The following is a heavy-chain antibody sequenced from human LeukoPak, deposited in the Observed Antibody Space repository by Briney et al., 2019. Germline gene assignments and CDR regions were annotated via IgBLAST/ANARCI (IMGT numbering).Heavy chain of an antibody. J-gene: IGHJ4*02. CDR3: ARSGITMVRGGYFDY. CDR1: GGSISSYY. V-gene: IGHV4-59*01. Sequence: SETLSLTCAVYGGSISSYYWSWIRQPPGKGLEWIGYIYYSGSTNYNPSLKSRVTISVDTSKNQFSLKLSSVTAADTAVYYCARSGITMVRGGYFDYWGQGTLVTVSS. D-gene: IGHD3-10*01. CDR2: IYYSGST.